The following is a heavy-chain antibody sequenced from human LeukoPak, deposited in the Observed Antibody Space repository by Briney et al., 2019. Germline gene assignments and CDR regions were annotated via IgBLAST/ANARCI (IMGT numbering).Heavy chain of an antibody. V-gene: IGHV1-3*01. D-gene: IGHD1-1*01. Sequence: GASVKVSCKASGYSFSRYAMHWVRQARGQRLEWMGWINAANGNSERTQKFQGRVTITRDTSASTDYMELSSLRFEDTAVYFCARGQHATGWYVDLWGRGTLVTVSP. CDR1: GYSFSRYA. CDR2: INAANGNS. CDR3: ARGQHATGWYVDL. J-gene: IGHJ2*01.